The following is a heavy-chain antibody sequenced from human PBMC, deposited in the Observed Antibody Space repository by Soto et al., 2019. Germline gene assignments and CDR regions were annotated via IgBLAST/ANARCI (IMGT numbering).Heavy chain of an antibody. CDR2: ISYDGSNK. J-gene: IGHJ4*02. Sequence: QVQLVESGGGVVQPGRSLRLSCAASGFTFSSYAMHWVRQAPGKGLEWVAVISYDGSNKYYADSVKGRFTISRDNSKNTLYLQMNSLRAEDTAVYYCARDNGPGVAGTDYWGQGTLVTVSS. CDR3: ARDNGPGVAGTDY. CDR1: GFTFSSYA. D-gene: IGHD6-19*01. V-gene: IGHV3-30-3*01.